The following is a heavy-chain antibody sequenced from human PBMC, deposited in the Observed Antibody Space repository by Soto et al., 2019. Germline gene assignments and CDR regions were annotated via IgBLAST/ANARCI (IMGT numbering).Heavy chain of an antibody. CDR1: GYSFTSYG. Sequence: QVQLVQSAGEVKQPGASVKVSCKASGYSFTSYGISWVRRAPGQGLEWMGWISPYNGHTQFVERFQGRVTMTTDTSTKTAYMELRNLRSDDTAHYYCARDLTIVPATHPRLENYGMDVWCQGTTVIVSS. CDR2: ISPYNGHT. J-gene: IGHJ6*02. CDR3: ARDLTIVPATHPRLENYGMDV. V-gene: IGHV1-18*01. D-gene: IGHD2-2*01.